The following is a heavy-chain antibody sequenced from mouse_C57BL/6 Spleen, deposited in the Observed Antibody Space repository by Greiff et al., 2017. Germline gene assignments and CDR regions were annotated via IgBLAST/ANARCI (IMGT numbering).Heavy chain of an antibody. CDR2: INPSNGGT. CDR1: GYTFTSYW. J-gene: IGHJ2*01. V-gene: IGHV1-53*01. CDR3: ARSRFDGYPDY. Sequence: QVQLQQPGTELVKPGASVKLSCKASGYTFTSYWMHWVKQRPGQGLEWIGNINPSNGGTNYNETFKSTATLTVDKSSSTAYMQLSSLTSEDSAVYYCARSRFDGYPDYWGQGTTLTVAS. D-gene: IGHD2-3*01.